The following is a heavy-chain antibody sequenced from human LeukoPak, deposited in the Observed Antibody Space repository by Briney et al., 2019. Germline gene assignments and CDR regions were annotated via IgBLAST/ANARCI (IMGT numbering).Heavy chain of an antibody. D-gene: IGHD3-22*01. CDR3: ARGEWLLPHFDY. Sequence: ASVKVSCKASGYTFIDYAVHWVRQAPGQRFEWMGWIDAGNGDTRYSQKFQGRVTITRDTSASTAYMELSSLRSEDTAVYYCARGEWLLPHFDYWGQGTLVTVSS. J-gene: IGHJ4*02. V-gene: IGHV1-3*01. CDR1: GYTFIDYA. CDR2: IDAGNGDT.